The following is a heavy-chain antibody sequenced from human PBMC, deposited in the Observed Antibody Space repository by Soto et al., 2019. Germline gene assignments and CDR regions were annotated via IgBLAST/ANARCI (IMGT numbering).Heavy chain of an antibody. Sequence: PGQGLEWMGWINPFDGSRMFAQSFQGRVTFTRDTSTSTVYMELSGLRSDDTAVYYCSRVDPGETSPFDHWGQGTLVIVSS. CDR3: SRVDPGETSPFDH. J-gene: IGHJ4*02. CDR2: INPFDGSR. V-gene: IGHV1-46*03. D-gene: IGHD3-10*01.